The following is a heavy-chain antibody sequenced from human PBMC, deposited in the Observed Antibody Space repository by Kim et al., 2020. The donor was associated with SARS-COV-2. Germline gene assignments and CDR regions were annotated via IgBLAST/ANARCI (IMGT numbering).Heavy chain of an antibody. CDR3: ATLSYYDSFGGFDY. J-gene: IGHJ4*02. D-gene: IGHD3-22*01. CDR2: IHPGDSDT. CDR1: GDSLTNYW. Sequence: GESLKISCKGSGDSLTNYWIGWVRQMPGKGLEWMGIIHPGDSDTKYSPSFRGQVTISVDKSISTAYLQWSSLKASDTAIYYCATLSYYDSFGGFDYWGQGTLVTVSS. V-gene: IGHV5-51*01.